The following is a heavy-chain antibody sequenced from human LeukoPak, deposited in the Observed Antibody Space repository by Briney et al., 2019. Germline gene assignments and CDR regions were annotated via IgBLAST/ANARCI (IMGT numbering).Heavy chain of an antibody. D-gene: IGHD6-19*01. Sequence: GGSLRLSCAASGFTFSSYWMSWVRQAPGKGLEWVANIKEDGSDKYYVDSVKGRFTTSRDNAKNSLYLQMNSLRAEDTAVYYCAKDQENSSGWYTDYWGQGTLVIVSS. J-gene: IGHJ4*02. V-gene: IGHV3-7*01. CDR1: GFTFSSYW. CDR3: AKDQENSSGWYTDY. CDR2: IKEDGSDK.